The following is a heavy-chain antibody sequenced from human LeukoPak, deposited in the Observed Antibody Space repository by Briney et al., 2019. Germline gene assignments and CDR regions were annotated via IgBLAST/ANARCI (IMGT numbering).Heavy chain of an antibody. D-gene: IGHD2-15*01. CDR1: GFTVSNNY. Sequence: GGSLRLSCAASGFTVSNNYMSWVRQAPGKGLEWVSAISGSGSTTYYADSVKGRFTISRDNSKNTLFLQMNSLTAEDTAIYSCARPRLEYCSGGSCFDAFDIWGQGTMVTVSS. V-gene: IGHV3-23*01. CDR3: ARPRLEYCSGGSCFDAFDI. J-gene: IGHJ3*02. CDR2: ISGSGSTT.